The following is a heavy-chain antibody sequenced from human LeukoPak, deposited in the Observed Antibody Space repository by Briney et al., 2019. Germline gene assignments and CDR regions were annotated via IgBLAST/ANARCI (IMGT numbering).Heavy chain of an antibody. V-gene: IGHV3-23*01. J-gene: IGHJ4*02. CDR1: GFTFSSYW. D-gene: IGHD3-22*01. CDR3: AKGPASSGSY. Sequence: PGGSLRLSCAASGFTFSSYWMSWVRQAPGKGLEWVSAISGSGGSTYYADSVKGRFTISRDNSKNTLYPQMNSLRAEDTAVYYCAKGPASSGSYWGQGTLVTVSS. CDR2: ISGSGGST.